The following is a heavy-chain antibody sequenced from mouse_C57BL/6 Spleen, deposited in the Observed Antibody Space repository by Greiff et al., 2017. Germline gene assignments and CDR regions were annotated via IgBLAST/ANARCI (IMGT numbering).Heavy chain of an antibody. CDR2: ISSGGSYT. CDR1: GFTFSSYG. J-gene: IGHJ2*01. Sequence: EVHLVESGGDLVKPGGSLKLSCAASGFTFSSYGMSWVRQTPDKRLEWVATISSGGSYTYYPDSVKGRFTISRDNAKNTLYLQMSSLKSEDTAMYYCARRGDYDEGYFDYWGQGTTLTVSS. CDR3: ARRGDYDEGYFDY. D-gene: IGHD2-4*01. V-gene: IGHV5-6*01.